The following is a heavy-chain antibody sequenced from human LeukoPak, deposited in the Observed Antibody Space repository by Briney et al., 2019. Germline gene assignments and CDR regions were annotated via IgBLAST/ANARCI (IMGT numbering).Heavy chain of an antibody. D-gene: IGHD5-18*01. Sequence: EASVKVSCKASGYTFTSYGISWVRPAPGQGLEWMGWISAYKGNTNYAQKLQGTVTMTTDTSTSTAYMELRSLRSDDTAVYYCARLRGWDTAMATLDYWGQGTLVTVSS. CDR1: GYTFTSYG. CDR3: ARLRGWDTAMATLDY. J-gene: IGHJ4*02. CDR2: ISAYKGNT. V-gene: IGHV1-18*01.